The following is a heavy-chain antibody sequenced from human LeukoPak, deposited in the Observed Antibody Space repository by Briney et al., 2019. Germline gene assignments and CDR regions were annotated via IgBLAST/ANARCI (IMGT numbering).Heavy chain of an antibody. CDR3: TRHFGNRGTMLGYCSGGSCYSGYPYYYYMDV. V-gene: IGHV3-73*01. CDR2: IRSKANSYAT. D-gene: IGHD2-15*01. Sequence: PGGSLRLSCAASGFTFSGSAMHWVRQASGKGLEWVGRIRSKANSYATAYAASVKGRFTISRDDSKNTAYLQMNSLKTEDTAVYYCTRHFGNRGTMLGYCSGGSCYSGYPYYYYMDVWGKGTTVTVSS. J-gene: IGHJ6*03. CDR1: GFTFSGSA.